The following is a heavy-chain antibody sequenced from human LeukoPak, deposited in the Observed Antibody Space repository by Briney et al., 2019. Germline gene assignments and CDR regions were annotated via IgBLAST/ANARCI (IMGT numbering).Heavy chain of an antibody. CDR2: INPNSGGT. CDR1: GYTFTGYY. D-gene: IGHD2-15*01. CDR3: ARDPAYCSGGSCHPIDY. V-gene: IGHV1-2*02. Sequence: ASVKVSCKASGYTFTGYYMHWVRQAPGQGLEWMGWINPNSGGTNYAQKFQGRVTMTRDTSISTAYMELSRLRSDDTAVYYCARDPAYCSGGSCHPIDYWGQGTLVTVSS. J-gene: IGHJ4*02.